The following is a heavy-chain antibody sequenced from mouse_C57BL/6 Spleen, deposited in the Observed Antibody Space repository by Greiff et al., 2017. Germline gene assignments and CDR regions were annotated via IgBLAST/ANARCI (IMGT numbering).Heavy chain of an antibody. V-gene: IGHV1-84*01. Sequence: VHLVESGPELVKPGASVKLSCKASGYTFTDYYINWVKQRPGQGLEWIGWIYPGSGKTKYNEKFKGKATLTVDTSSSTAYMQLSSLTSEDSAVYFCALYGYDDAMDYWGQGTSVTVSS. J-gene: IGHJ4*01. CDR3: ALYGYDDAMDY. CDR2: IYPGSGKT. CDR1: GYTFTDYY. D-gene: IGHD2-2*01.